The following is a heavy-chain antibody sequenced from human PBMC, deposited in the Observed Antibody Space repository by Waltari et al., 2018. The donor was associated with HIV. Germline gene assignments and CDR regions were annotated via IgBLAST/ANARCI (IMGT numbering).Heavy chain of an antibody. Sequence: QITLKESGPTLVKPTQTLTLTCTFSGFSLSTSGVGVGWIRQPPGKALEWLALIYWNDDKRYSPSLKSRLTITKDTSKNQVVLTMTNMDPVDTATYYCAHRYYDFWSGYLDYWGQGTLVTVSS. CDR1: GFSLSTSGVG. CDR3: AHRYYDFWSGYLDY. CDR2: IYWNDDK. D-gene: IGHD3-3*01. J-gene: IGHJ4*02. V-gene: IGHV2-5*01.